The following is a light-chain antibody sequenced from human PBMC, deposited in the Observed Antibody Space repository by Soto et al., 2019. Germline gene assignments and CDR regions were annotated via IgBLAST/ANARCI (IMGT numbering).Light chain of an antibody. CDR1: QSISNH. V-gene: IGKV1-39*01. Sequence: DIQMTQSPSSLSASVEDRVIITCRASQSISNHLNWYQQKPGKAPKLLIFAASSFQSGVPSRFSGSRSGPDFTLTISSLQPEDFATYYCQQSYSSPPTFGQGTKVDSK. CDR3: QQSYSSPPT. J-gene: IGKJ1*01. CDR2: AAS.